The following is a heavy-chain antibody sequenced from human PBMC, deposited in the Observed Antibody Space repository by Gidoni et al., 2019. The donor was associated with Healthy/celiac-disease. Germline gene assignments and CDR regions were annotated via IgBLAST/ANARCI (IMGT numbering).Heavy chain of an antibody. Sequence: EVQLVESGGGLVQPGGSLRLSCAASGFTFSSYWMHCVRQAPGKGLVWVSRINSDGSSTSYADSVKGRFTISRDNAKNTLYLQMNSLRAEDTAVYYCARDGATYYYGMDVWGQGTTVTVSS. CDR1: GFTFSSYW. D-gene: IGHD1-26*01. CDR2: INSDGSST. V-gene: IGHV3-74*01. J-gene: IGHJ6*02. CDR3: ARDGATYYYGMDV.